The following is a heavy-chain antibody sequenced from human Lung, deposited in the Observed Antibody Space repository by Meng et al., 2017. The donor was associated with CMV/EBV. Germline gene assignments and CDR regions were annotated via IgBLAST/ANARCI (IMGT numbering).Heavy chain of an antibody. CDR2: VGGCDGDT. D-gene: IGHD3-9*01. CDR1: GYTCSRYC. J-gene: IGHJ3*02. V-gene: IGHV1-18*01. Sequence: ASVKVSCKAPGYTCSRYCISYVRQAPGQGLQWLGWVGGCDGDTNYAPEFRSRATMTTDTSTNTVYMELRSLTSDDTAVYYCARDWECFDRSDVFDIWGQGTMVTVSS. CDR3: ARDWECFDRSDVFDI.